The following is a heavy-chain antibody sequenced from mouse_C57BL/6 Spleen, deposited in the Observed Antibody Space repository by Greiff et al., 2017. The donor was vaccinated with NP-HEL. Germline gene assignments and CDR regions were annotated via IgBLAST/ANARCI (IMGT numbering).Heavy chain of an antibody. J-gene: IGHJ2*01. V-gene: IGHV1-82*01. CDR2: IYPGDGDT. Sequence: SGPELVKPGASVKISCKASGYAFSSSWMNWVKQRPGKGLEWIGRIYPGDGDTNYNGKFKGKATLTADKSSSTAYMQLSSLTSEDSAVYFCARYRDYFDYWGQGTTLTVSS. CDR3: ARYRDYFDY. CDR1: GYAFSSSW.